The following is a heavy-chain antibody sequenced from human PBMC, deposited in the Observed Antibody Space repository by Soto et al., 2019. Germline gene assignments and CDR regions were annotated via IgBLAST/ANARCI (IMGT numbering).Heavy chain of an antibody. V-gene: IGHV3-23*01. CDR3: AKDPNTDYVGAFES. CDR1: GFTFTNYA. CDR2: ILGSGHTT. Sequence: GGSLRLSCAASGFTFTNYAMSWVRQAPGKGPEWVSGILGSGHTTFYADSVKGRFIVSRDNSKNTLSLQMNSLRAEDTAVYYCAKDPNTDYVGAFESWGHGTMVTVSS. J-gene: IGHJ3*01. D-gene: IGHD3-10*02.